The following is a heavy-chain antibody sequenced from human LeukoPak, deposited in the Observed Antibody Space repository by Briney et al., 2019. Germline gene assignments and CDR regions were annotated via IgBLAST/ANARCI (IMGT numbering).Heavy chain of an antibody. V-gene: IGHV3-20*04. J-gene: IGHJ4*02. D-gene: IGHD3-22*01. CDR1: GFSFDDYG. CDR2: INWNGDST. CDR3: ARDLRVVITGSFDS. Sequence: GGSLRLSCAASGFSFDDYGLTWVRQAPGKGLEWVSGINWNGDSTDYADSVKGRFTISRDDAKNSLYLQMNSLRAEDTALYYCARDLRVVITGSFDSWGQGTLVTVSS.